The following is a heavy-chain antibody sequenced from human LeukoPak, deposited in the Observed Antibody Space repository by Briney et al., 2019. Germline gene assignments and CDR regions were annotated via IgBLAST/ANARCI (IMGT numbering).Heavy chain of an antibody. CDR3: AREPDSSSFDY. D-gene: IGHD3-22*01. CDR1: GGSISSYY. V-gene: IGHV4-59*12. CDR2: IYYSGST. J-gene: IGHJ4*02. Sequence: SETLSLTCTVSGGSISSYYWSWIRQPPGKGLEWIGYIYYSGSTNYNPSLKSRVTISVDTSKNQFSLKLSSVTAADTAVYYCAREPDSSSFDYWGQGTLVTVSS.